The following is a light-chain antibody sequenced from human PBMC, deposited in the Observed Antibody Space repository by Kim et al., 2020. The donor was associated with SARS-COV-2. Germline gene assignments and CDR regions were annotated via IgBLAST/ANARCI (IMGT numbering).Light chain of an antibody. Sequence: QSVLSQPPSASGTPGQRVTISCSGSNSNIGSNTVNWYQQLPGTAPKLLINYNDQRPSGVPDRFSGSKSDTSASLAISGLRSEDEADYYRASWDDSLNVVVFGGGTKVTVL. CDR2: YND. V-gene: IGLV1-44*01. CDR1: NSNIGSNT. J-gene: IGLJ2*01. CDR3: ASWDDSLNVVV.